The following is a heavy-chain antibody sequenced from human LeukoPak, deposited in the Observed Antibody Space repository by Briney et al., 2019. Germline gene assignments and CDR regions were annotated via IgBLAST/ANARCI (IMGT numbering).Heavy chain of an antibody. Sequence: KSGGSLRLSCAASGFTFSSYGMHWVRQAPGKGLEWVSSISSSSSYIYYADSVKGRFTISRDNAKNSLYLQMNSLRAEGTAVYYCARDLLFKAARPPKFDPWGQGTLVTVSS. CDR3: ARDLLFKAARPPKFDP. V-gene: IGHV3-21*01. CDR1: GFTFSSYG. CDR2: ISSSSSYI. D-gene: IGHD6-6*01. J-gene: IGHJ5*02.